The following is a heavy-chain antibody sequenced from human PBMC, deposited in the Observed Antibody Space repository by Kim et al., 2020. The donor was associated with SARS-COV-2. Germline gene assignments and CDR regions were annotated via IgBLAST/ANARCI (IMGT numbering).Heavy chain of an antibody. D-gene: IGHD5-12*01. Sequence: SVKGRFTISRDNAKNTLYLQMNSLRAEDTAVYYCARDPDSGYDWNMNFDYWGQGTLVTVSS. CDR3: ARDPDSGYDWNMNFDY. V-gene: IGHV3-74*01. J-gene: IGHJ4*02.